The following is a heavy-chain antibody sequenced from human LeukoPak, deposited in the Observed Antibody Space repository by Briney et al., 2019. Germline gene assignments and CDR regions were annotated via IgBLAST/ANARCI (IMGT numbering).Heavy chain of an antibody. D-gene: IGHD2-8*01. V-gene: IGHV3-72*01. CDR1: GFTFSEHH. CDR2: IRKKANSYTT. J-gene: IGHJ4*02. Sequence: PGGSLRLSCAVSGFTFSEHHMDWVRQAPGKGLEWIGCIRKKANSYTTEYAASVKGRFTVSRDDSKNSLYLQMNSLKTEDTAVYYCSRSPTGNVLDYWGQGTLVTVSS. CDR3: SRSPTGNVLDY.